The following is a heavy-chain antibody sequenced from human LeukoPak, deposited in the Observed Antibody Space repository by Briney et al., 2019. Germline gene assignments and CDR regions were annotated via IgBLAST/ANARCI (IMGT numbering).Heavy chain of an antibody. CDR2: IYYSGST. Sequence: SETLSLTCTVSGCSISSYYWSWIRQPPGKGLEWIGYIYYSGSTNYNPSLKSRVTISVDTSKNQFSLKLSSVTAADTAVYYCARSYSSSWDLGYWGQGTLVTVSS. CDR3: ARSYSSSWDLGY. V-gene: IGHV4-59*01. J-gene: IGHJ4*02. CDR1: GCSISSYY. D-gene: IGHD6-13*01.